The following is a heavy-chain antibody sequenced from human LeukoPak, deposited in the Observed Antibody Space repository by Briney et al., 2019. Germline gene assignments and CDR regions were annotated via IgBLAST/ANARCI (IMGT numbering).Heavy chain of an antibody. Sequence: GGSLRLSCAASGFTFPTYAMTWVRQAPGKGLEWVSGISHSGGSTYYADSVKGRFNISRDNSRNTVYLQMNSLRVEDSAIYHCARGPYCGGGTCYTLGAFDIWGQGTLASVSS. V-gene: IGHV3-23*01. CDR1: GFTFPTYA. CDR3: ARGPYCGGGTCYTLGAFDI. J-gene: IGHJ3*02. D-gene: IGHD2-15*01. CDR2: ISHSGGST.